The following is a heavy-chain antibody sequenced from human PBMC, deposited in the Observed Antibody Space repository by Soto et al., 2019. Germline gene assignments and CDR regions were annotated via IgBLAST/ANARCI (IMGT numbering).Heavy chain of an antibody. J-gene: IGHJ4*02. D-gene: IGHD7-27*01. CDR1: GGTFSSYA. CDR3: ARDPPIRQHLLGGGGY. Sequence: QVQLVQSGAEVKKPGSSVKVSCKASGGTFSSYAISWVRQAPGQGLEWMGGIIPIFGTANYAQKFQGRVTITADESTSTAYMELSSLRSEDTAVYYGARDPPIRQHLLGGGGYWGQGTLVTVSS. V-gene: IGHV1-69*01. CDR2: IIPIFGTA.